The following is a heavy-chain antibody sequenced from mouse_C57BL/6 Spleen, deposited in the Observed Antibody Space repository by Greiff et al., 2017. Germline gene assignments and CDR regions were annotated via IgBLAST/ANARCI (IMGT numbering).Heavy chain of an antibody. CDR3: ARHYYAVDY. CDR1: GYTFTDYY. V-gene: IGHV1-26*01. D-gene: IGHD1-2*01. Sequence: EVQLQQSGPELVKPGASVKISCKASGYTFTDYYMNWVKQSHGKSLEWIGDIIPNNGGTSYNQKFKGKATLTVDKSSSTAYMEPRSLTSEDSAVYNCARHYYAVDYWGQGTTLTVSS. CDR2: IIPNNGGT. J-gene: IGHJ2*01.